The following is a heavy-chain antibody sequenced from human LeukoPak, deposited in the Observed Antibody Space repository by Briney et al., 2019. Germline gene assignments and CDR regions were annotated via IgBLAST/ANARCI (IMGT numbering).Heavy chain of an antibody. CDR2: VDHGGSGT. D-gene: IGHD4-23*01. CDR3: ARDSSRWSATLNY. V-gene: IGHV3-74*01. J-gene: IGHJ4*02. Sequence: AGGSLTLSCATSGFTFTSYWMHWVRQVAGKGLVWLARVDHGGSGTNYADSVKGRFTISRDNAKSTVYLQMNSLRVEDTAVYYCARDSSRWSATLNYWGQGTLVTVSS. CDR1: GFTFTSYW.